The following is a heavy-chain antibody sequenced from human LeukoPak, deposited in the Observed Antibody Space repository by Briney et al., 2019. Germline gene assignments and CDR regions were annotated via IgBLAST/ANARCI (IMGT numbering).Heavy chain of an antibody. CDR2: ISSSSSTI. D-gene: IGHD6-13*01. V-gene: IGHV3-48*02. CDR3: ARDLGSSWYDGPDY. J-gene: IGHJ4*02. CDR1: GFTFSSYS. Sequence: GGSLRLSCAASGFTFSSYSMNWVRQAPGKGLEWVSYISSSSSTIYYADSVKGRFTISRDNAKNSLYLQMNSLGDEDTAVYYCARDLGSSWYDGPDYWGQGTLVTVSS.